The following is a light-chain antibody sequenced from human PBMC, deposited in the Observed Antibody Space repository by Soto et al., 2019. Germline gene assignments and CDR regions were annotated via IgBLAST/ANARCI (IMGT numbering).Light chain of an antibody. Sequence: QSVLTQPPSASGTPGQRVTISCSGGSSNIGRNTVNWYQQLPGTAPKLLIYSNNQRPSGVPDRLSGSKSGTSASLAISRLQSEDEADYYCAAWDDSLNGYVFGTGTKVTVL. J-gene: IGLJ1*01. V-gene: IGLV1-44*01. CDR2: SNN. CDR3: AAWDDSLNGYV. CDR1: SSNIGRNT.